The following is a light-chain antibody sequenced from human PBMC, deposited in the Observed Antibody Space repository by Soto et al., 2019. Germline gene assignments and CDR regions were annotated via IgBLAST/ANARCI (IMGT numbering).Light chain of an antibody. CDR2: EVR. V-gene: IGLV2-14*01. J-gene: IGLJ3*02. Sequence: QSALTQPASVSGSPGQSITISCTGTSSDVGGYNHVSWYQQHPGKAPKLLIYEVRNRPSGVSNRLSGSKSGNTASLTISGLQADDEADYYCCSYTSSSIRVFGGGTKVTVL. CDR3: CSYTSSSIRV. CDR1: SSDVGGYNH.